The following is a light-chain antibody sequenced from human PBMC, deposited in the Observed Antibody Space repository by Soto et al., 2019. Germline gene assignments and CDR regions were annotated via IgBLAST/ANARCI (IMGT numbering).Light chain of an antibody. V-gene: IGKV1-5*03. CDR1: QSISSW. Sequence: DIQMTQSPSTLSASVGDRVTITCRAIQSISSWLAWYQQKPGKAPKLLIYKASSLESGVPSRFSGSGSGTDFTLTISSLQPEDFATYYCQQSYSTTWTFGQGTKVDIK. J-gene: IGKJ1*01. CDR3: QQSYSTTWT. CDR2: KAS.